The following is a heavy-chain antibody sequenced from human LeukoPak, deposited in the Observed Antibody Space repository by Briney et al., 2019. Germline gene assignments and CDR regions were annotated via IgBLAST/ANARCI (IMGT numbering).Heavy chain of an antibody. J-gene: IGHJ4*02. Sequence: KPSETLSLTCGVSGYYIRNGYLWGWIRQPPGKGLEWIGSIHHSGKSDYNPSFKSRVTISVDTSKNQFALRLSSLAASDTAVYYCASVFASPPRVFDNWGQGTLVTVSS. CDR3: ASVFASPPRVFDN. V-gene: IGHV4-38-2*01. CDR1: GYYIRNGYL. D-gene: IGHD3-10*02. CDR2: IHHSGKS.